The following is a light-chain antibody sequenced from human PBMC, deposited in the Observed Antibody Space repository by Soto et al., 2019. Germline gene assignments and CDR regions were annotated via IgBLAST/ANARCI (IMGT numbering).Light chain of an antibody. CDR2: EVN. V-gene: IGLV2-8*01. Sequence: QSALTQPPSASGSPGQSVTISCTGTSSDVGGYNYVSWFQQHPGKAPKLIIHEVNQRPSGVPDRFSGSKSGNTASLTVSGLQAEDEGNYYCSSYVGYNHVLFGTGPTVTVL. J-gene: IGLJ1*01. CDR3: SSYVGYNHVL. CDR1: SSDVGGYNY.